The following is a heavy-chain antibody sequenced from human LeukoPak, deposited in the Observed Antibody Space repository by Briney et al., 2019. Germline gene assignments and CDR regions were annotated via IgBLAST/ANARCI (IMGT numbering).Heavy chain of an antibody. CDR2: INHSGST. V-gene: IGHV4-34*01. CDR1: GGSFSGYY. CDR3: ARGSGITMVRGVIVSGMDV. Sequence: SETLSLTCAVYGGSFSGYYWSWIRQPPGKGLEWIGEINHSGSTNYNPSLKRRVTISVDTSKNQFSLKLSSVTAADTAVYYCARGSGITMVRGVIVSGMDVWGKGTTVTVSS. J-gene: IGHJ6*04. D-gene: IGHD3-10*01.